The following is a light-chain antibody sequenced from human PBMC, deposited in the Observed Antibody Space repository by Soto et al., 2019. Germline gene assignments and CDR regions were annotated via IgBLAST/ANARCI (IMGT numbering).Light chain of an antibody. CDR1: QSVSSSY. CDR2: GAS. CDR3: QQYGSSPAT. J-gene: IGKJ1*01. V-gene: IGKV3-20*01. Sequence: EIVLTQSPGTLSLSPGERATLSCRASQSVSSSYLAWYQQKPGQAPRLLIYGASSRATGIPDRFSGSGSGTAFTLTISRLEPEDFAEYYCQQYGSSPATFGQGTKVEIK.